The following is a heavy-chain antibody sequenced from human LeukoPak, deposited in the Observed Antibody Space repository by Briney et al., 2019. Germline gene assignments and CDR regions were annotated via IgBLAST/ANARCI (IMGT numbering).Heavy chain of an antibody. Sequence: GSLRLSCAASGFTFSSYAMSWVRQAPGKGLEWVSAISGSGGSTYYADSVKGRFTISRDNSKNTLYLQMNSLRAEDTAVYYCANQYSSGWYGGYYFDYWGQGTLVTVSS. CDR2: ISGSGGST. CDR3: ANQYSSGWYGGYYFDY. V-gene: IGHV3-23*01. J-gene: IGHJ4*02. CDR1: GFTFSSYA. D-gene: IGHD6-19*01.